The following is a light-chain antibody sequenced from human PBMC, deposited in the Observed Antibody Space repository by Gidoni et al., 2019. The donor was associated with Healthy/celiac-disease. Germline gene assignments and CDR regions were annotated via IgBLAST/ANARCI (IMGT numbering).Light chain of an antibody. CDR1: QSVSSY. CDR2: DAS. V-gene: IGKV3-11*01. Sequence: EIVLTQSPATLSLSPGERATLSCRASQSVSSYLDWYQQKPGQAPRLLIYDASNRATGIPARFSGSGSGTDFTLTISSLEPEDFAVYYCQQRSNWPPSLTFXGXTKVEIK. CDR3: QQRSNWPPSLT. J-gene: IGKJ4*01.